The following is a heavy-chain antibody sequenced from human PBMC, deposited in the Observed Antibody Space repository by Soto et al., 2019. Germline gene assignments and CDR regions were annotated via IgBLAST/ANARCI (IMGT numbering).Heavy chain of an antibody. CDR2: ISGSGGST. D-gene: IGHD2-21*02. CDR1: GFTFSSYA. Sequence: EVQLLESGGGLVQPGGSLRLSCAASGFTFSSYAMTWVRQAPGKGLEWVSVISGSGGSTNYADSVKGRFTISRDNSKNTLFLQMNSLRAEDTAVYYCAKGRYGDEYYYYGMDVWGQGTTVTVSS. V-gene: IGHV3-23*01. CDR3: AKGRYGDEYYYYGMDV. J-gene: IGHJ6*02.